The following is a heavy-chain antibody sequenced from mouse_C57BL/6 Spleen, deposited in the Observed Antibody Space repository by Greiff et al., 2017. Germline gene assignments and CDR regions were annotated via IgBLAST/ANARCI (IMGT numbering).Heavy chain of an antibody. CDR2: ISNGGGST. Sequence: EVKLMESGGGLVQPGGSLKLSCAASGFTFSDYYMYWVRQTPEKRLAWVAYISNGGGSTYYPDTVKGRFTISRDNAKNTLYLQMSRLKSEDTAMYYCARIFGDYDGDWYFDVWGTGTTVTVSS. CDR3: ARIFGDYDGDWYFDV. J-gene: IGHJ1*03. D-gene: IGHD2-4*01. V-gene: IGHV5-12*01. CDR1: GFTFSDYY.